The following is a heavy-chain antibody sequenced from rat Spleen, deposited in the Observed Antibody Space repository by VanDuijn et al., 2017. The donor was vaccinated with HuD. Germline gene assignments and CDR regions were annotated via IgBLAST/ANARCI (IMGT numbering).Heavy chain of an antibody. CDR1: GYSITSNY. Sequence: EVQLQESGPGLVKPSQSLSLTCSVTGYSITSNYWGWIRKFPGNKMEWMAYISYSGSTNYNPSLKRRISVTRDTSKNQFFLQLNSVTTEDTATYFCARRYGYNYYFDYWGQGVRVTVSS. CDR2: ISYSGST. J-gene: IGHJ2*01. D-gene: IGHD1-9*01. V-gene: IGHV3-1*01. CDR3: ARRYGYNYYFDY.